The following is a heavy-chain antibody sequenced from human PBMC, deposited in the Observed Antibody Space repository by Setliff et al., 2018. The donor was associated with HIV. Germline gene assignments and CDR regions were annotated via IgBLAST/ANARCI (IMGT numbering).Heavy chain of an antibody. Sequence: GASVKVSCKASAYSFTDYFIHWVRQAPGQGLEWMGGIIPIFGTANYAQKFQGRVTITTDESTSTAYMELSSLRSEDTAVYYCASGGYSSSSTVLDYWGQGTLVTVSS. D-gene: IGHD6-6*01. CDR3: ASGGYSSSSTVLDY. CDR1: AYSFTDYF. J-gene: IGHJ4*02. V-gene: IGHV1-69*05. CDR2: IIPIFGTA.